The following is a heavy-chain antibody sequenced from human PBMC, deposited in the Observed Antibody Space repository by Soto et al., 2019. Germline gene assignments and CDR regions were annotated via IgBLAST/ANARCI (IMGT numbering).Heavy chain of an antibody. CDR3: TKASDFWSGLDS. CDR1: GFTFDDYA. J-gene: IGHJ4*02. D-gene: IGHD3-3*01. V-gene: IGHV3-9*01. CDR2: ISWNSGNI. Sequence: ESGGGLVQPGRSLKLSCAASGFTFDDYAMHWVRQAPGKGLEWVSGISWNSGNIGYADSVKGRFTISRDNAKISLYLQMNSLRAEDTALYYCTKASDFWSGLDSWGQGTLVTVSS.